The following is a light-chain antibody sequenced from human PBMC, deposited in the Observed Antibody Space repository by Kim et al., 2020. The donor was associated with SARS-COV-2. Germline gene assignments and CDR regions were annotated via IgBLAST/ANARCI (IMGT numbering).Light chain of an antibody. CDR2: DVS. V-gene: IGKV1-13*02. J-gene: IGKJ5*01. Sequence: AIQLTQSPSSLSAFVGDRVTITCRASQDINSDLAWYQQKVGKAPNLLIYDVSTLESGVPSRFSGSGSGTDFTLTISSLQPEDFATYYFQQFNSYPVTFGQGTRLEIK. CDR1: QDINSD. CDR3: QQFNSYPVT.